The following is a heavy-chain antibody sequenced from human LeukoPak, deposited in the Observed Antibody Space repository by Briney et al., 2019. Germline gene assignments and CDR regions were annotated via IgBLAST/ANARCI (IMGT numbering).Heavy chain of an antibody. CDR3: ARDRWELLVRNDY. D-gene: IGHD1-26*01. CDR2: ISYDGSNK. Sequence: PGGSLRLSCAASGFTFSSYAMHWVRQAPGKGLEWVAVISYDGSNKYYADSVKGRFTISRDNAKNSLYLQMNSLRAEDTAVYYCARDRWELLVRNDYWGQGTLVTVSS. V-gene: IGHV3-30*04. CDR1: GFTFSSYA. J-gene: IGHJ4*02.